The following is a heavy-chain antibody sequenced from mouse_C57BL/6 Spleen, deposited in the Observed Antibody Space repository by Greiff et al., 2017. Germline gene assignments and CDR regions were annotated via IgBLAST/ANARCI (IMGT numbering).Heavy chain of an antibody. Sequence: VQLQQPGAELVRPGSSVKLSCKASGYTFTSYWMDWVKQRPGQGLEWIGNIYPSDSETHYNQKFKDKATLTVDKSSSTAYMQLSSLTSEDSAVYYCARRDYGNYLYYFDYWGQGTTLTVSS. CDR3: ARRDYGNYLYYFDY. D-gene: IGHD2-1*01. CDR2: IYPSDSET. CDR1: GYTFTSYW. J-gene: IGHJ2*01. V-gene: IGHV1-61*01.